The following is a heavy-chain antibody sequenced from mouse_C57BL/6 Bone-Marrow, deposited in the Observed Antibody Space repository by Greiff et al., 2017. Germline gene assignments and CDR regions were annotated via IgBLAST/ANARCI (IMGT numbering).Heavy chain of an antibody. V-gene: IGHV1-53*01. CDR1: GYTFTSYW. Sequence: QVQLQQPGTELVKPGASVKLSCKASGYTFTSYWMHWVKQRPGQGLEWIGNINPSNGGTNYNETFKSKATLTVDKSSSTAYMQLSSLTSEDSAVYYCASVVADYYAMDYWGQGTAVTVSS. D-gene: IGHD1-1*01. J-gene: IGHJ4*01. CDR2: INPSNGGT. CDR3: ASVVADYYAMDY.